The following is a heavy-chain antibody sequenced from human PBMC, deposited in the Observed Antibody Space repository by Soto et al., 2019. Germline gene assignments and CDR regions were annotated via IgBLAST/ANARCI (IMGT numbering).Heavy chain of an antibody. J-gene: IGHJ6*02. CDR3: ARRGYSSSWYYYYYYGMDV. D-gene: IGHD6-13*01. Sequence: QVQLVQSGAEVKKPGASVKVSCKASGYTFTSYDINWVRQATGQGLEWMGWMNPNSGNTGYAQKFQGRVTMTRNTSLXXAXVELSSLRSEDTAVYYCARRGYSSSWYYYYYYGMDVWGQGTTVTVSS. V-gene: IGHV1-8*01. CDR2: MNPNSGNT. CDR1: GYTFTSYD.